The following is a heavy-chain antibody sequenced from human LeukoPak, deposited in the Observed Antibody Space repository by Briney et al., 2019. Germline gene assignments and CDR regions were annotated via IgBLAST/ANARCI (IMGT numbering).Heavy chain of an antibody. Sequence: ASVKVSFTASGYTFTGYYMHWVRQAPGQGLEWMGWINPNSGGTNYAQKFQGRVTMTRDTSISTAYMELSRLRSDDTAVYYCARDATYYYGSGSYYTGYYYMDVWGKGTTVTVSS. CDR3: ARDATYYYGSGSYYTGYYYMDV. D-gene: IGHD3-10*01. CDR2: INPNSGGT. J-gene: IGHJ6*03. CDR1: GYTFTGYY. V-gene: IGHV1-2*02.